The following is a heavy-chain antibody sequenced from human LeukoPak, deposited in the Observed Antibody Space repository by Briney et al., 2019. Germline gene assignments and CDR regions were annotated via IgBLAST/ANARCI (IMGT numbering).Heavy chain of an antibody. CDR1: GGSISSYY. D-gene: IGHD6-13*01. J-gene: IGHJ1*01. CDR2: IYYSGST. V-gene: IGHV4-59*08. Sequence: SETLSLTYTVSGGSISSYYWSWIRQPPGKGLEWIGYIYYSGSTNYNPSLKSRVTISVDTSKDQFSLKLSSVTAADTAVYYCASLAGKRYFQHWGQGTLVTVSS. CDR3: ASLAGKRYFQH.